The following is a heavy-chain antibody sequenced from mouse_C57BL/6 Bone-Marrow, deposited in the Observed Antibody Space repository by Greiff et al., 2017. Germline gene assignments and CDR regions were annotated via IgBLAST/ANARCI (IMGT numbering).Heavy chain of an antibody. CDR3: ARNFYWYFDV. Sequence: QVQLQQSGPELVKPGASVKISCKASGYAFSSSWMNWVKQRPGKGLEWIGRIYPGDGDTNYNGKFKGKATLTADNSSSTAYMQLSSLTSEDSAVYFCARNFYWYFDVWGTGTTVTVSS. CDR2: IYPGDGDT. V-gene: IGHV1-82*01. J-gene: IGHJ1*03. CDR1: GYAFSSSW.